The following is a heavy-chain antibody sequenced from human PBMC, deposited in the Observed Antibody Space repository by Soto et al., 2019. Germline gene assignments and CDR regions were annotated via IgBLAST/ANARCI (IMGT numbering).Heavy chain of an antibody. J-gene: IGHJ4*02. Sequence: VQVVESGGGLIQPGGSLRLSCEVSGFSVTANYMSWVRQAPGKGLEWVSVIFSGGGTDYVDSVKGRFTISRDISKNTLYIQMNRLRAEDTALYYCHGYGYWGQGTLVTVSS. CDR3: HGYGY. CDR2: IFSGGGT. V-gene: IGHV3-53*01. CDR1: GFSVTANY. D-gene: IGHD5-12*01.